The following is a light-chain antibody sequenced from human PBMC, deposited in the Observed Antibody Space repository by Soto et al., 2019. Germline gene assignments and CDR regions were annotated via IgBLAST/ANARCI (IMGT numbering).Light chain of an antibody. CDR1: MKISNY. J-gene: IGKJ4*01. V-gene: IGKV1-39*01. CDR2: GAS. CDR3: QQSHSTPLT. Sequence: DIQVIQSPSSLSASVGDRVTITCRAKMKISNYLSWYQQKPGKAPKLLISGASTLQSGVPSRFSGSGSGADFTLTISSLQPDDSATSYCQQSHSTPLTFGGGTKLEIK.